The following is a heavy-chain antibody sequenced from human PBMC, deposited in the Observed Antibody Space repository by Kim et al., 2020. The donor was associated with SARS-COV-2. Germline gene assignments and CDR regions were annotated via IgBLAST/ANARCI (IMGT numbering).Heavy chain of an antibody. D-gene: IGHD1-26*01. J-gene: IGHJ4*02. V-gene: IGHV5-51*01. CDR3: ARHGEGGSYIGY. Sequence: DSDARYSPSFHGQVTISAEKSIRTDYLQWSSLKASDTAMYYCARHGEGGSYIGYWGQGTLVTVSS. CDR2: DSDA.